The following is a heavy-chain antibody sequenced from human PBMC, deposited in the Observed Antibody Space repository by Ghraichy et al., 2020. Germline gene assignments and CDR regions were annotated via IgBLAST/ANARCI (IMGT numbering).Heavy chain of an antibody. CDR3: ARGFYIYYTS. Sequence: SETLSLTCAVYGGSFSGYYLSWIRQPPGKGLEWIGEINHSGSTNYNPSLKSRVTISVDTSKNQFSLKLSSVTAADTAVYYCARGFYIYYTSWAQGTLATASS. J-gene: IGHJ5*02. V-gene: IGHV4-34*01. D-gene: IGHD3-3*01. CDR1: GGSFSGYY. CDR2: INHSGST.